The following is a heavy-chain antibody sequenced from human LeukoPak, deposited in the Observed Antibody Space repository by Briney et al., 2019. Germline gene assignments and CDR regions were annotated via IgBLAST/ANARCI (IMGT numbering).Heavy chain of an antibody. Sequence: PSETLSLTCTVSGGSISSNRYYWGWIRQPPGKGLEWIGSMYYSGSTNYNPSLKSRVTISVDTSKNQFSLKLSSVTAADTAVYYCARDRGSGVTTYYYYYMDVWGKGTTVTVSS. D-gene: IGHD4-11*01. CDR2: MYYSGST. V-gene: IGHV4-39*07. CDR1: GGSISSNRYY. CDR3: ARDRGSGVTTYYYYYMDV. J-gene: IGHJ6*03.